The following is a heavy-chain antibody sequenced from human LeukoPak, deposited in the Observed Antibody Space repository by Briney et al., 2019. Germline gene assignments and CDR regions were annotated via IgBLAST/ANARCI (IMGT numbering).Heavy chain of an antibody. CDR1: GITLSNYG. J-gene: IGHJ4*02. CDR3: AKRGVVIRVILVGFHKEAYYFDS. Sequence: GGSLRLSCEVSGITLSNYGMSWVRHAPGKGLEWVAGISGSGGGTNYADSVKGRFTISRDNSKNTLYLQMNSLRAEDTAVYFCAKRGVVIRVILVGFHKEAYYFDSWGQGALVTVSS. D-gene: IGHD3-22*01. V-gene: IGHV3-23*01. CDR2: ISGSGGGT.